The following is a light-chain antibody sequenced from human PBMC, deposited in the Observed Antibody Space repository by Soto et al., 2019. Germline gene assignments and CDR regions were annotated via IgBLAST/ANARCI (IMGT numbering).Light chain of an antibody. J-gene: IGKJ1*01. CDR1: QSVSSSY. CDR3: QQYGNSPWT. CDR2: GAS. Sequence: EIVLTQSPGTLSLSPGERATLSCRASQSVSSSYLAWYQQKPGQAPRLLIYGASTRATGIPARFSGSGSGTDFTLTISSLEPEDFAVYYRQQYGNSPWTCGQGTKGDIK. V-gene: IGKV3-20*01.